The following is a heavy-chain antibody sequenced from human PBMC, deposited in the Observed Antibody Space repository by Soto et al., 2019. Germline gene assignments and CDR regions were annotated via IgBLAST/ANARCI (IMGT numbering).Heavy chain of an antibody. V-gene: IGHV1-8*01. D-gene: IGHD2-2*01. CDR2: MNPNSGNT. CDR1: GYTFTSYD. J-gene: IGHJ4*02. Sequence: ASVKVSCKASGYTFTSYDINWVRQATGQGLEWMGWMNPNSGNTGYAQKFQGRVTMTRNTSISTAYMELSSLRSEDTAVYYCARPQVPPAVFGYWGKGTLVIVSS. CDR3: ARPQVPPAVFGY.